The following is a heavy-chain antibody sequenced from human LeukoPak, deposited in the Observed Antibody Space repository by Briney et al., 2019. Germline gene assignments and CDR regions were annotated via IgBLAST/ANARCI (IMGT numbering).Heavy chain of an antibody. D-gene: IGHD2-2*01. CDR2: FFLKGST. Sequence: SETLSLTCTVSGGSISNKYWSWIRQPPGEGLGWVGSFFLKGSTYYNPSLKSRVTISVDTSKNQFSLTLSSVTAADTAVYYCARVARCTSCFDVDYWGQGTLVTVSS. V-gene: IGHV4-38-2*02. J-gene: IGHJ4*02. CDR3: ARVARCTSCFDVDY. CDR1: GGSISNKY.